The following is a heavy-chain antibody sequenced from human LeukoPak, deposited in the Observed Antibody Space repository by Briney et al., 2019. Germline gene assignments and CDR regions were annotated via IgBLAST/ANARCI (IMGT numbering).Heavy chain of an antibody. CDR2: MTTSGSAM. Sequence: PGGALRLSCVASGFIFSTYEVIWVRQAPGKGLEWVSYMTTSGSAMSYLDSVKGRFTISRDNAKNSLYLQMNSLRAEDTAVYYCARNGGGLDIWGQGTLVTVSS. J-gene: IGHJ3*02. CDR3: ARNGGGLDI. V-gene: IGHV3-48*03. D-gene: IGHD2-15*01. CDR1: GFIFSTYE.